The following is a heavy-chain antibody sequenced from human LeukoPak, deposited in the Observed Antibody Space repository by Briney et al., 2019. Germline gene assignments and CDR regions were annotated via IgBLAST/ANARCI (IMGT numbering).Heavy chain of an antibody. CDR3: ARGPIYYYGSGSNXXXAFDI. J-gene: IGHJ3*02. CDR1: GGSFSGYY. Sequence: SETLSLTCAVYGGSFSGYYWSWIRQPPGKGLEWIGEINHSGSTNYNPSLKSRVTISVDTSKNQFSLKLSSVTAADTAVYYCARGPIYYYGSGSNXXXAFDIWGQGTMVTVSS. CDR2: INHSGST. D-gene: IGHD3-10*01. V-gene: IGHV4-34*01.